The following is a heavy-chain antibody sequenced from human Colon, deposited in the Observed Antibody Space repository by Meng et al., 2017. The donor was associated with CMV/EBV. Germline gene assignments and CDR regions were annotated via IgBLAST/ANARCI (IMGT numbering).Heavy chain of an antibody. V-gene: IGHV3-33*06. J-gene: IGHJ4*02. CDR3: AKGMWFGVDPFDS. CDR1: GFTFGSRG. D-gene: IGHD3-10*01. Sequence: AASGFTFGSRGMHWVRQAPGKGLEWVAAVWFDGSKTYYADSAKGRFTISRDNSKNTVDLQMNSLRADDTAVYYCAKGMWFGVDPFDSWGQGTLVTVSS. CDR2: VWFDGSKT.